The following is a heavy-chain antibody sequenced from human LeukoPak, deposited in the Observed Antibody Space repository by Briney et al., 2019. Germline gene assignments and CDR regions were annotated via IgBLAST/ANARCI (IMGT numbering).Heavy chain of an antibody. CDR2: IYSGGST. J-gene: IGHJ6*02. CDR3: ARSVTATPYYYYGMDV. CDR1: GFTLDDYA. Sequence: PGRSLRLSCAAFGFTLDDYAMHWVRQAPGKGLEWVSVIYSGGSTYYADSVKGRFTISRDNSKNTLYLQMNSLRAEDTAVYYCARSVTATPYYYYGMDVWGQGTTVTVSS. V-gene: IGHV3-53*01. D-gene: IGHD2-21*02.